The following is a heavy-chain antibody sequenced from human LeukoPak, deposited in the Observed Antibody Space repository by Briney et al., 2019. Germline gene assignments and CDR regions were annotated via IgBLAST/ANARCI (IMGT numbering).Heavy chain of an antibody. D-gene: IGHD2-2*02. CDR1: GYTFTSYY. Sequence: GASVKVSCKASGYTFTSYYMHWVRQAPGQGLEWMGIINPSGGSTSYAQKFQGRVTMTRDTSTSTVYMELSSLRSEDTAVYYCARGARRVDIVVAPAAINEPGFDYWGQGTLVTVSS. V-gene: IGHV1-46*01. J-gene: IGHJ4*02. CDR2: INPSGGST. CDR3: ARGARRVDIVVAPAAINEPGFDY.